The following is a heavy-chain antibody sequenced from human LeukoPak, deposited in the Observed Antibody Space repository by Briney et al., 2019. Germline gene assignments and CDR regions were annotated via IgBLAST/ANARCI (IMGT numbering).Heavy chain of an antibody. Sequence: GASVKVSCKASGYTFTGYYMHLVRQAPGQGLEWMGGINPNSGGTNYAQKFQGRVTMTRDTSISTAYMELSRLRSDDTGVYYCARDLPNYDILTGHHDAFDLWGQGTMVTVSS. D-gene: IGHD3-9*01. CDR2: INPNSGGT. J-gene: IGHJ3*01. CDR3: ARDLPNYDILTGHHDAFDL. V-gene: IGHV1-2*02. CDR1: GYTFTGYY.